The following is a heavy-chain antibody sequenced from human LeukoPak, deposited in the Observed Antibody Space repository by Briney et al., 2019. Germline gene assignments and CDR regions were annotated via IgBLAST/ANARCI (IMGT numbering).Heavy chain of an antibody. J-gene: IGHJ6*03. CDR3: AKGAAAAGARYYYYMDV. V-gene: IGHV3-43D*03. D-gene: IGHD6-13*01. CDR1: GFTFDDYA. CDR2: ISWDGGST. Sequence: GGSLRLSCAASGFTFDDYAMHWVRQAPGKCLEWVSLISWDGGSTYYADSVKGRFTISRDNSKNSLYLQMNSLRAEDTALYYCAKGAAAAGARYYYYMDVWGKGTTVTVSS.